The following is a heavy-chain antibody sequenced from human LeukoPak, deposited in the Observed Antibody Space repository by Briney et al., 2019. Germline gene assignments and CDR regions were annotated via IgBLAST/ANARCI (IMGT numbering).Heavy chain of an antibody. CDR1: SGSNSSSNG. V-gene: IGHV4-4*02. CDR3: ARGSLGIAVAGRFDH. J-gene: IGHJ5*02. Sequence: PSQTLSLICGVCSGSNSSSNGWSWVRQPPGKGLEWNREIYHSGNTNHNPALKRRVTKPVDKSKNHLPLKLSSVTAADRAVYHCARGSLGIAVAGRFDHWGQGTLVTVSS. D-gene: IGHD6-19*01. CDR2: IYHSGNT.